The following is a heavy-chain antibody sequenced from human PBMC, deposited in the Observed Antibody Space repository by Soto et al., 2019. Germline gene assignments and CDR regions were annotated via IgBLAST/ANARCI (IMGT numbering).Heavy chain of an antibody. V-gene: IGHV3-15*01. CDR3: TTDNAWERNFDY. J-gene: IGHJ4*02. Sequence: EVQLVESGGGLVKPGGSLRLSCAASGFTFSNAWMSWVRQAPGKGLEWVGRIKSKTDGGTTDYAAPVKGRFTISRDDSKNTLYLQMNSLKTEDTAVYYCTTDNAWERNFDYWGQGTLVTVSS. CDR2: IKSKTDGGTT. D-gene: IGHD1-26*01. CDR1: GFTFSNAW.